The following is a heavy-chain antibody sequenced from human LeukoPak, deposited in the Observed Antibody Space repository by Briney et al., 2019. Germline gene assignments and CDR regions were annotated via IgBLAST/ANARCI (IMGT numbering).Heavy chain of an antibody. CDR3: ARDPTAMGTLN. J-gene: IGHJ4*02. V-gene: IGHV3-66*03. Sequence: GGSLRLSCAASGFTVSSNYMSWVRQAPGKGLEWVSAIYSCGSTYYADSVKGRFTISRDNSKNTLYLQMNSLRAEDTAVYYCARDPTAMGTLNWGQGTLVTVSS. CDR1: GFTVSSNY. CDR2: IYSCGST. D-gene: IGHD4-17*01.